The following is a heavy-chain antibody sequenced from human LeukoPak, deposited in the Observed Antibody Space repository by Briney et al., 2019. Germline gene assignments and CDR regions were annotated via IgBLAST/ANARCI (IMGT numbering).Heavy chain of an antibody. CDR3: ARGRNRYYYDSSGYYHNY. Sequence: ASVKVSCKASGYTFTGYYMHWVRQAPGQGLEWMGRINPNSGGTNYAQKFQGRVTMTRDTSISTAYMELSRLRSDDTAVYYCARGRNRYYYDSSGYYHNYWGQGTLVTVSS. D-gene: IGHD3-22*01. CDR2: INPNSGGT. J-gene: IGHJ4*02. CDR1: GYTFTGYY. V-gene: IGHV1-2*06.